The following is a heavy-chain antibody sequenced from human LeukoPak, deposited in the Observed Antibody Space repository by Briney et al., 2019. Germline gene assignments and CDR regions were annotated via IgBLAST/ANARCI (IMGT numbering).Heavy chain of an antibody. CDR2: ISSSGSTI. CDR1: RFTFSDYY. D-gene: IGHD3-16*01. V-gene: IGHV3-11*01. J-gene: IGHJ6*02. Sequence: SGGSLRLSCAASRFTFSDYYMSWIRQAPGKGLEWVSYISSSGSTIYYADSVKGRFTISRDNAKNSLYLQMNSLRAEDTAVYYCARDNPSLCGDYYYYGMDVWGQGTTVTVSS. CDR3: ARDNPSLCGDYYYYGMDV.